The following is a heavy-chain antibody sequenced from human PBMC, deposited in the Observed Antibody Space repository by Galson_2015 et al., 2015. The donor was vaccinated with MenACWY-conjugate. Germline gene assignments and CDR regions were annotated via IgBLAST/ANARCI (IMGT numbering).Heavy chain of an antibody. D-gene: IGHD3-22*01. CDR2: INPSGGST. V-gene: IGHV1-46*03. CDR1: GYTFTSYY. CDR3: ARSVVTRGGVVVIIGHFDY. J-gene: IGHJ4*02. Sequence: SVKVSCKASGYTFTSYYMHWVRQAPGQGLEWMGIINPSGGSTSYAQKFQGRVTMTRDTSTSTVYMELSSLRSEDTAVYYCARSVVTRGGVVVIIGHFDYWGQGTLVTVSS.